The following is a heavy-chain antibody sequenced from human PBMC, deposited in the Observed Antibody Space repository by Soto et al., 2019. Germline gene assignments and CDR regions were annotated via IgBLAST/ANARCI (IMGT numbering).Heavy chain of an antibody. CDR1: GFTFSSYE. CDR2: ISSSGSTI. D-gene: IGHD1-26*01. Sequence: GGPLRLSCAASGFTFSSYEMNWVRQAPGKGLEWVSYISSSGSTIYYADSVKGRFTISRDNAKNSLYLQMNSLRAEDTAVYYCAREWELHAFDIWGQGTMVTVSS. V-gene: IGHV3-48*03. CDR3: AREWELHAFDI. J-gene: IGHJ3*02.